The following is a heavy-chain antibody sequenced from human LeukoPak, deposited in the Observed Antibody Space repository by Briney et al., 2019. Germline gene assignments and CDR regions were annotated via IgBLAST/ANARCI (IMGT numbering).Heavy chain of an antibody. J-gene: IGHJ6*03. CDR1: GFTFSSYS. V-gene: IGHV3-21*01. Sequence: GGSLRLSCAASGFTFSSYSMNWVRQAPGKGLEWVSSISSSSSYIYYADSVKGRFTISRDNAKNSLYLQMNSLRAEDTAVYYCARLLGYSDAYYYYYYMDVWGKGTTVTVSS. CDR3: ARLLGYSDAYYYYYYMDV. CDR2: ISSSSSYI. D-gene: IGHD3-22*01.